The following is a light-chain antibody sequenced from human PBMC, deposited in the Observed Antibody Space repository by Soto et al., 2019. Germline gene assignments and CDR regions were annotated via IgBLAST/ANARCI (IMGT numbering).Light chain of an antibody. CDR2: KAS. Sequence: DIQMTQSPSTLSASVGDRVTITCRASQSINNWLAWYQQKPGKAPKLFIFKASTLEIGVPSRFSGSGSGKEFTLIISSLQPDDFATYFCQQYESFPRTFGQGTKVEMK. V-gene: IGKV1-5*03. CDR1: QSINNW. J-gene: IGKJ1*01. CDR3: QQYESFPRT.